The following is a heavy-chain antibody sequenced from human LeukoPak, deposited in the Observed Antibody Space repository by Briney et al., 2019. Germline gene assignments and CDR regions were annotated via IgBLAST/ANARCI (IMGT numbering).Heavy chain of an antibody. D-gene: IGHD6-13*01. CDR1: GGSISSYY. Sequence: SETLSLTCTVSGGSISSYYWSWIRQPPGKGLEWIGYIYYSGSTNYNPSLKSRVTISVDTSKNQFSLKLSSVTAGDTAVYYCARVSLYYSSSWFNWFDPWGQGTLVTVSS. CDR2: IYYSGST. V-gene: IGHV4-59*01. CDR3: ARVSLYYSSSWFNWFDP. J-gene: IGHJ5*02.